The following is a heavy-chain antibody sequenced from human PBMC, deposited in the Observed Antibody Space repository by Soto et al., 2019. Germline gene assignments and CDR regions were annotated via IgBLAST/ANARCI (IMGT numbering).Heavy chain of an antibody. Sequence: ASVKVSCKASGGTFSSYTISWVRQAPGQGLEWMGRIIPILGIANYAQKFQGRVTITADKSTSTAYMELSSLRSEDTAVYYCARLPIIICGVAALDYYYNMDVWGKGTTVTVSS. D-gene: IGHD3-3*02. J-gene: IGHJ6*03. CDR2: IIPILGIA. CDR1: GGTFSSYT. V-gene: IGHV1-69*02. CDR3: ARLPIIICGVAALDYYYNMDV.